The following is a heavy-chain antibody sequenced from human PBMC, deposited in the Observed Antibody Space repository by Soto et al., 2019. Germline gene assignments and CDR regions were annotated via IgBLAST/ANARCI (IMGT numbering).Heavy chain of an antibody. CDR2: IYPGDSDT. Sequence: PGESLKISCKASGYSISSYWLGWVRQMPGKGLEWMGIIYPGDSDTRYSPSFQGQVTISADKSISTAYLQWGSLKASDTAMYYCSRQARQWLTYDPYDIWVLGTMVTVS. CDR1: GYSISSYW. V-gene: IGHV5-51*01. CDR3: SRQARQWLTYDPYDI. D-gene: IGHD3-22*01. J-gene: IGHJ3*02.